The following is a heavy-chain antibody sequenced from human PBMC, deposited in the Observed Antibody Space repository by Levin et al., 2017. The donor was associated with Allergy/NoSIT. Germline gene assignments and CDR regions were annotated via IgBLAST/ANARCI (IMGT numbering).Heavy chain of an antibody. CDR3: ARDPIPITMVQGVIIKTVWFDP. CDR1: GYTFTSYG. V-gene: IGHV1-18*01. D-gene: IGHD3-10*01. Sequence: GESLKISCKASGYTFTSYGISWVRQAPGQGLEWMGWISAYNGNTNYAQKLQGRVTMTTDTSTSTAYMELRSLRSDDTAVYYCARDPIPITMVQGVIIKTVWFDPWGQGTLVTVSS. J-gene: IGHJ5*02. CDR2: ISAYNGNT.